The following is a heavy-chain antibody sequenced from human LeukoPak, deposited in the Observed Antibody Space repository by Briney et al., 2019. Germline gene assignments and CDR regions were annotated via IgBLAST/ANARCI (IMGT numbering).Heavy chain of an antibody. V-gene: IGHV1-18*04. CDR3: ARGGYQLPRREADPLDV. CDR1: GYSFIGYG. CDR2: ISPYSRNT. D-gene: IGHD2-2*01. J-gene: IGHJ3*01. Sequence: ASVKVSCKTSGYSFIGYGITWVRQAPGQGLEWVGWISPYSRNTNSAPSLQGRVTMTTDTSTTTAYMELRNLVSDDTAMYYCARGGYQLPRREADPLDVWGQGAMVIVSS.